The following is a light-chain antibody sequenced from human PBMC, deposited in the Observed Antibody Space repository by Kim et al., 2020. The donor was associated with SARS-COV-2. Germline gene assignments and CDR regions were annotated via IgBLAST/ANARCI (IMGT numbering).Light chain of an antibody. J-gene: IGLJ1*01. Sequence: SYELTQPPSVSVSPGQTASITCSGDKLGDKYACWYQQKPGQSPVLVIYQDSKRPSGIPERFSGSNSGNTATLTISGTQAMDEADYYCQAWDSSTAYGFGPGTTATV. V-gene: IGLV3-1*01. CDR3: QAWDSSTAYG. CDR2: QDS. CDR1: KLGDKY.